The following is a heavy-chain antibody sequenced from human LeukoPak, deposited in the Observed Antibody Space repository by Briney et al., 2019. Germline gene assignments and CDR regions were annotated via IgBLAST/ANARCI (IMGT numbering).Heavy chain of an antibody. V-gene: IGHV1-2*06. Sequence: GSSVKVSRKASVYTLTAYLLHGVRQAPAQGLEGMGRINHNSGDRNYAQNFQGRVTVTRDTSSRTANLELSRHPSADRAVYYWTGWGGGNQSDWGQGTLVTVS. CDR3: TGWGGGNQSD. CDR2: INHNSGDR. J-gene: IGHJ4*02. CDR1: VYTLTAYL. D-gene: IGHD4-23*01.